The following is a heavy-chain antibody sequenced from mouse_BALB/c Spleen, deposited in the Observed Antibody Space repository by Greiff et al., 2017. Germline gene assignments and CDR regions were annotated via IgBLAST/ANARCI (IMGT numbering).Heavy chain of an antibody. J-gene: IGHJ4*01. CDR2: IWAGGST. CDR3: ARNFNYYGSSYVFDYAMDY. V-gene: IGHV2-9*02. CDR1: GFSLTSYG. D-gene: IGHD1-1*01. Sequence: QVQLQQSGPGLVAPSQSLSITCTVSGFSLTSYGVHWVRQPPGKGLEWLGVIWAGGSTNYNSALMSRLSISKDNSKSQVFLKMNSLQTDDTAMYYCARNFNYYGSSYVFDYAMDYWGQGTSVTVSS.